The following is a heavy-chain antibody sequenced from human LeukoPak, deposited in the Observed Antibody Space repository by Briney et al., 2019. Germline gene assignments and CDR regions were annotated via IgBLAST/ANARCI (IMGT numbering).Heavy chain of an antibody. CDR1: GGSFSSHY. V-gene: IGHV4-34*01. CDR2: INPRGST. J-gene: IGHJ6*04. CDR3: ARGLRQGSAWSWGPKEKSYQYMDV. D-gene: IGHD6-19*01. Sequence: PSETLSLTCGVSGGSFSSHYWTWIRQPPGKGLEWIGEINPRGSTNYNSSLESRVPVSADTSRNQLSLSLTSVTAADSAVYFCARGLRQGSAWSWGPKEKSYQYMDVWGTGTTVIVSS.